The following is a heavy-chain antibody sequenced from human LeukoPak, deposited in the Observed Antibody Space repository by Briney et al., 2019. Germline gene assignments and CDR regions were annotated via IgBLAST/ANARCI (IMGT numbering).Heavy chain of an antibody. CDR1: GFTFDDYG. D-gene: IGHD2-15*01. CDR2: ISSSSSYI. J-gene: IGHJ4*02. V-gene: IGHV3-21*01. CDR3: ARDSRGGDY. Sequence: PGGSLRLSCAASGFTFDDYGMSWARQAPGKGLEWVSSISSSSSYIYYADSVKGRFTISRDNAKNSLYLQMNSLRAEDTAVYYCARDSRGGDYWGQGTLVTVSS.